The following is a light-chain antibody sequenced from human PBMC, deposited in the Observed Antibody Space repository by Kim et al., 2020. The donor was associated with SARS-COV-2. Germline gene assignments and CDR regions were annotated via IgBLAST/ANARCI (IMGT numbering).Light chain of an antibody. V-gene: IGLV10-54*01. J-gene: IGLJ3*02. Sequence: RQTATLPCTGNSNNVGNQGAAWLQQHQGHPPKLLSYRNNNRPSGISERFSASTSGNTASLTITGLQPEDEADYYCSAWDSSLSAWVFGGGTQLTVL. CDR2: RNN. CDR3: SAWDSSLSAWV. CDR1: SNNVGNQG.